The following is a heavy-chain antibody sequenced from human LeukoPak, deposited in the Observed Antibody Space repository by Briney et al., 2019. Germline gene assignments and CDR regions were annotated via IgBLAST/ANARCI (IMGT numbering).Heavy chain of an antibody. Sequence: PSETLSLTCTVSGGSMSRYYWSWIRQPPGKGLEWIGYIYYSGSTNYNPSLKSRVTISVDTSKNQFSLNLSSVTAADTAVYYCARDSIDSYGFNRTDVWGQGTTVTVSS. J-gene: IGHJ6*02. CDR2: IYYSGST. D-gene: IGHD5-18*01. CDR3: ARDSIDSYGFNRTDV. CDR1: GGSMSRYY. V-gene: IGHV4-59*01.